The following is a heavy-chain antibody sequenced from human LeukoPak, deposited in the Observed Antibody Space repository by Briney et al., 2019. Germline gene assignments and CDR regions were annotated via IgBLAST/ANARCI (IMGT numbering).Heavy chain of an antibody. J-gene: IGHJ3*02. Sequence: PSETLSLTCTVSDGSISSYYWSWIRQSPGKGLEWIGYIYYSGSTSYNPSLKSRVTISVDTSKNQFSLKLSSVTAADTAVYYCARGYCRGTSCNRYTFDMWGQGTMVTVSS. D-gene: IGHD2-2*01. CDR3: ARGYCRGTSCNRYTFDM. CDR1: DGSISSYY. CDR2: IYYSGST. V-gene: IGHV4-59*01.